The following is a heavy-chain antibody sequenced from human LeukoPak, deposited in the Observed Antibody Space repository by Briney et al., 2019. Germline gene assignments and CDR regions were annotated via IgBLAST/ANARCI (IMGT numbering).Heavy chain of an antibody. Sequence: GGSLRLSCAASGFTFSSYAMSWVRQAPGKGLESVSAISGSGGSTYYADSVKGRFTISRDNSKNTLYLQMNSLRAEDTAVYYSAKDRQNYCGSVSYYSNWFAPWGQGTLVTVSS. CDR3: AKDRQNYCGSVSYYSNWFAP. J-gene: IGHJ5*02. CDR1: GFTFSSYA. D-gene: IGHD3-10*01. V-gene: IGHV3-23*01. CDR2: ISGSGGST.